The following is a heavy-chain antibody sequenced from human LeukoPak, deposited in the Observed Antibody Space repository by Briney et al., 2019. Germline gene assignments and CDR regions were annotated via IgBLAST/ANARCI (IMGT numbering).Heavy chain of an antibody. CDR2: INTNTGNP. J-gene: IGHJ5*02. D-gene: IGHD3-10*01. CDR3: ARVGMVRGGTGNNWFDP. V-gene: IGHV7-4-1*02. Sequence: ASVKVSCKASGYTFTSYAMNWVRQAPGQGLEWMGWINTNTGNPTYAQGFTGRFVFSSDTSVSTAYLQISSLKAEDTAVYYCARVGMVRGGTGNNWFDPWGQGTLVTVSS. CDR1: GYTFTSYA.